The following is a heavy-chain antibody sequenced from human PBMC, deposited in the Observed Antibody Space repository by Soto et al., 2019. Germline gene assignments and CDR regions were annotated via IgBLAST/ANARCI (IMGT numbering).Heavy chain of an antibody. CDR3: ARLVRGHVAFDI. Sequence: GASGKVSCNASGYTFTDYYMHWVRQAPGQGLEWMGWTNPDSGGTNYAQKFQGRVTMTGDTSISTAYLELSRLRSADTAICYCARLVRGHVAFDIWGQGTMVTVS. J-gene: IGHJ3*02. D-gene: IGHD3-10*02. CDR2: TNPDSGGT. V-gene: IGHV1-2*02. CDR1: GYTFTDYY.